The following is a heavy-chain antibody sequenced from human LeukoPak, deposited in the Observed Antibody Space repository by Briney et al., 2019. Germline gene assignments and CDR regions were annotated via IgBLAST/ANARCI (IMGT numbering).Heavy chain of an antibody. CDR1: GGSISSSSYY. Sequence: SETLSLTCTVSGGSISSSSYYWGWIRQPPGKGLEWIGSIYYSGSTYYNPSLKSRVTLSADTSKNQFSLKLSSVTAADTAVYYCARGVGGSLVYYYYMDVWGKGTTVTISS. J-gene: IGHJ6*03. V-gene: IGHV4-39*07. D-gene: IGHD2-15*01. CDR3: ARGVGGSLVYYYYMDV. CDR2: IYYSGST.